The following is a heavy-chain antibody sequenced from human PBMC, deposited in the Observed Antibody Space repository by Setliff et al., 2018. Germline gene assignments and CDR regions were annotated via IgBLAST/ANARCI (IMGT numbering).Heavy chain of an antibody. J-gene: IGHJ4*02. CDR1: GFTFSIYS. CDR2: VDQASNT. Sequence: SGFTFSIYSMNWVRQAPGKGLEWVSGVDQASNTYYPDSMKGRFTISRDNSRNTISLQINDLRAEDTATYYCARGPVDFVVVPAAAVFDFWGQGTLVTVSS. CDR3: ARGPVDFVVVPAAAVFDF. V-gene: IGHV3-53*01. D-gene: IGHD2-2*03.